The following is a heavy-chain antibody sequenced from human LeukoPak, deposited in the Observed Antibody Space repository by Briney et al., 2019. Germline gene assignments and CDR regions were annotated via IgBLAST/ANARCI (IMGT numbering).Heavy chain of an antibody. Sequence: PGGSLRLSCAASGFRFSSYGMHWVRQAPGKGLEWVAVISDDGIKIYYGDSVKGRFTISRDNSKNTLYLQMNSLRAEDTAVYYCAKDQELLTLTLTYWGQGTLVTVSS. CDR3: AKDQELLTLTLTY. D-gene: IGHD1-26*01. V-gene: IGHV3-30*18. J-gene: IGHJ4*02. CDR1: GFRFSSYG. CDR2: ISDDGIKI.